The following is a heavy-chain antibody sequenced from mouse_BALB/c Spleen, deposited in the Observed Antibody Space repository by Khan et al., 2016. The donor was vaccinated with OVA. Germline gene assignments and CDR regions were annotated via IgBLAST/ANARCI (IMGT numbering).Heavy chain of an antibody. CDR3: VREGAYHMSDCWFAY. Sequence: QVQLKQSGAELARPGASVKMSCKASGYTFTSYTMHWVKQRPGQGLEWIGYINPSNDYTNYNQNFKDKATLIVDKSSSTAYMQLSSLTSEDSSVYYCVREGAYHMSDCWFAYWGQGTLVTVSA. CDR1: GYTFTSYT. J-gene: IGHJ3*01. CDR2: INPSNDYT. V-gene: IGHV1-4*01.